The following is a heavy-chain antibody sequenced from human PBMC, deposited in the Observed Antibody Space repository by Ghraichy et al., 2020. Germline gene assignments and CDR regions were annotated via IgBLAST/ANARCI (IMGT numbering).Heavy chain of an antibody. CDR3: ARGLPYSSGWAVDY. V-gene: IGHV1-2*02. CDR1: GYTFTGYY. D-gene: IGHD6-19*01. J-gene: IGHJ4*02. Sequence: ASVKVSCKASGYTFTGYYMHWVRQAPGQGLEWMGWINPNSGGTNYAQKFQGRVTMTRDTSISTAYMELSRLRSDDTAVYYCARGLPYSSGWAVDYWGQGTLVTVSS. CDR2: INPNSGGT.